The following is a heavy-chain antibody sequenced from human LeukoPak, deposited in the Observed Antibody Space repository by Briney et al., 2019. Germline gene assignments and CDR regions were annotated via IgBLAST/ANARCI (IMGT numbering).Heavy chain of an antibody. V-gene: IGHV3-48*03. CDR2: ISRTGNSI. CDR3: ARGPYSSNWYVDY. J-gene: IGHJ4*02. D-gene: IGHD6-13*01. Sequence: GGSLRLSCAASGFTLSSYEMNWVRLAPGKGLEWISYISRTGNSIYYADSVKGRFTISRDSAKNSLYLQMNSLRAEDTAVYYGARGPYSSNWYVDYWGQGTLVTVAS. CDR1: GFTLSSYE.